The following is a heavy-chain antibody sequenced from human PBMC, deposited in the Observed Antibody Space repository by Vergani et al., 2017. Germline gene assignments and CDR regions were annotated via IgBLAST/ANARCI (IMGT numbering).Heavy chain of an antibody. J-gene: IGHJ6*03. D-gene: IGHD6-13*01. CDR1: GGTFSSYA. V-gene: IGHV1-69*01. Sequence: QVQLVQSGAEVKKPGSSVKVSCKASGGTFSSYAISWVRQAPGQGLEWMGGIIPIFGTANYAQKFQGRVTITADESTSTAYMELSSLRYEDTAVYYCARPGIAAAEPYYYYYMDVWGKGTTVTVSS. CDR2: IIPIFGTA. CDR3: ARPGIAAAEPYYYYYMDV.